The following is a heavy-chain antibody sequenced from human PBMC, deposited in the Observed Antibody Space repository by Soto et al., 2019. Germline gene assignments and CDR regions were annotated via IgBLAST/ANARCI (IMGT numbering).Heavy chain of an antibody. CDR1: GGTFSSYT. Sequence: QVQLVQSGAEVKKPGSSVKVSCKASGGTFSSYTISWVRQAPGQGLEWKGRNIPILGIANYAQKFQGRVKNTEVNSTSTAYMELSSLRSEDTAVYYCAREGYYSGPLDYWGQGTLVTVSS. J-gene: IGHJ4*02. V-gene: IGHV1-69*08. CDR3: AREGYYSGPLDY. D-gene: IGHD3-10*01. CDR2: NIPILGIA.